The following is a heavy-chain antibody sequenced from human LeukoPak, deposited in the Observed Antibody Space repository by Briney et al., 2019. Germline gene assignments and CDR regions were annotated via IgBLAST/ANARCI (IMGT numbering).Heavy chain of an antibody. D-gene: IGHD2-15*01. J-gene: IGHJ4*02. CDR2: INPNSGGT. Sequence: ASVKVSCKASGYTFTGYYMHWVRQAPGQGLEWIGWINPNSGGTNYAQKFQGRVTMTRDTSISTDYMELSRLRSDDTAVYYCARQSCGGGSCFFDYWGQGTLVTVSS. CDR3: ARQSCGGGSCFFDY. V-gene: IGHV1-2*02. CDR1: GYTFTGYY.